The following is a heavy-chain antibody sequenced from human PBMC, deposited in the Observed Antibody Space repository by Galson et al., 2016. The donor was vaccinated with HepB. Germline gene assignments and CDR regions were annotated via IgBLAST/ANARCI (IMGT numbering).Heavy chain of an antibody. CDR1: GLTSSSLA. CDR2: ISGSGGST. J-gene: IGHJ3*02. CDR3: ASQGCCGGECYKGPGALDI. Sequence: SLRLSCAASGLTSSSLAMSWVRQAPGKGLDWVSGISGSGGSTYYADSVKGRFTITRDISLNLRMNSLRVEDTAGYYCASQGCCGGECYKGPGALDIWGPGTMVTVSS. D-gene: IGHD2-21*01. V-gene: IGHV3-23*01.